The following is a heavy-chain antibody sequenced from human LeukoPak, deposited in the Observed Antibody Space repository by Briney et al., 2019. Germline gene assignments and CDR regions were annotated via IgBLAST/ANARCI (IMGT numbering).Heavy chain of an antibody. Sequence: GGSLRLSCAASGFTFSNTWMNWVRQAPGKGLEWVSVISGSGGSTYNADSVKGRFTISRDNSKNTLYLQMKSLRADDTAVYYCAKAPGYCSGGTCYDDWGQGSLVTVSS. J-gene: IGHJ4*02. CDR3: AKAPGYCSGGTCYDD. V-gene: IGHV3-23*01. CDR2: ISGSGGST. CDR1: GFTFSNTW. D-gene: IGHD2-15*01.